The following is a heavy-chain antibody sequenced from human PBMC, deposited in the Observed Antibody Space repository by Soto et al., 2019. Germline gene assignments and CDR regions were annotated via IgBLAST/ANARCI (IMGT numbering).Heavy chain of an antibody. CDR2: INPKSGGT. D-gene: IGHD4-4*01. V-gene: IGHV1-2*04. CDR1: GYTLTELS. CDR3: AIMTTVTGAFDI. Sequence: ASVKLSCKVSGYTLTELSMHWVRQAPGKGLEWMGWINPKSGGTNYAQKFQGWVTMTRDTSISTAYMELSRLRSDDTAVYYCAIMTTVTGAFDIWGQGTMVTVSS. J-gene: IGHJ3*02.